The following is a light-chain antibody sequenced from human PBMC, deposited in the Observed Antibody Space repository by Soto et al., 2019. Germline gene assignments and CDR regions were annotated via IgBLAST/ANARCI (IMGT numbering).Light chain of an antibody. CDR2: GAS. V-gene: IGKV3-15*01. Sequence: EIVMTQSPATLSVSQGERANLTCRASQRVRSNLGWFQQKPGQAPRLLIFGASTRATGIPARVSGSRSGTESTPTISSLHSDYGADYNCQQYKIWPGRFTFGPGTKVDIK. J-gene: IGKJ3*01. CDR3: QQYKIWPGRFT. CDR1: QRVRSN.